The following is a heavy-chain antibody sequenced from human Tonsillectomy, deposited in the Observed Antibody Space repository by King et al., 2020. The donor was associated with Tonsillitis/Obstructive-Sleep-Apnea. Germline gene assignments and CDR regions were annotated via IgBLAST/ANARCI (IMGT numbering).Heavy chain of an antibody. Sequence: VQLVESGGGLVQPGGSLRLSCSASGFTFGSYAMCWVRQAPGKGLEYVSGISSNGGSTSYPDSVKGRFTISRDNSKNTLYLQMSSLRAEDTAVYYCVKGSSGEYYYYYMDVWGKGTTVTVSS. CDR2: ISSNGGST. V-gene: IGHV3-64D*06. D-gene: IGHD3-10*01. J-gene: IGHJ6*03. CDR3: VKGSSGEYYYYYMDV. CDR1: GFTFGSYA.